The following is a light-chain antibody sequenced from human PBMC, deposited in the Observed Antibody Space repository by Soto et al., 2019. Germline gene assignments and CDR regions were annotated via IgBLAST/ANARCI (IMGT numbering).Light chain of an antibody. CDR3: QQYGSSLPFT. Sequence: EIVLTQSPGTLSLSPGERATLSSRASESVSSSYLAWYQQKPGQAPRLLIYGASTRATGIPDRFSGSGSGIDFTLTISRLEPEDFAVYYCQQYGSSLPFTFGPGTKVDI. J-gene: IGKJ3*01. V-gene: IGKV3-20*01. CDR2: GAS. CDR1: ESVSSSY.